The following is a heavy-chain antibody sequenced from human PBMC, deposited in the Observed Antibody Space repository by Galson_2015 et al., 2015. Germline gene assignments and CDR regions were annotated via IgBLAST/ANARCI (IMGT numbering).Heavy chain of an antibody. D-gene: IGHD5-12*01. CDR3: ARDQGGYDPRCYYGMDV. Sequence: SVKVFCKAYGSTFSSYGISWGRQAPGQGLEWMGWFSAYNGDTNYAQRLQGTVTMTTDTSTSTAYMELRSLRSDDTAVYYRARDQGGYDPRCYYGMDVWGQGTTVTVSS. J-gene: IGHJ6*02. CDR2: FSAYNGDT. V-gene: IGHV1-18*01. CDR1: GSTFSSYG.